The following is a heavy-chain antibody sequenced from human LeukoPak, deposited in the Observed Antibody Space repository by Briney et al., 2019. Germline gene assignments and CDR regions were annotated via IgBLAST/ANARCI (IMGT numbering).Heavy chain of an antibody. CDR2: ISSSSSYI. CDR3: ARDVDFWSGYLDY. D-gene: IGHD3-3*01. CDR1: GFTFSSYS. V-gene: IGHV3-21*01. J-gene: IGHJ4*02. Sequence: GGSLRLSCAASGFTFSSYSMNWVRQAPGKGLEWVSSISSSSSYIYYADSVKGRFTISRDNAKNSLYLQMNSLRAEDTAVYYCARDVDFWSGYLDYWGQGTLVTVSS.